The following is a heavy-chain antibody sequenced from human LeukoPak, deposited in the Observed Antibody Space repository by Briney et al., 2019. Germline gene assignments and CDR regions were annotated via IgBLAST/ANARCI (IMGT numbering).Heavy chain of an antibody. J-gene: IGHJ4*02. CDR2: ISGSGGST. CDR3: AKDFRWFGELSPFDY. CDR1: GFTFSSYA. Sequence: GGSLRLSCAASGFTFSSYAMSWVRQAPGKGLEWVSAISGSGGSTYYADSVKGRFTISRDNSKNTLYLQMNSLRAEDTAVYYCAKDFRWFGELSPFDYWGQGTLVTVSS. V-gene: IGHV3-23*01. D-gene: IGHD3-10*01.